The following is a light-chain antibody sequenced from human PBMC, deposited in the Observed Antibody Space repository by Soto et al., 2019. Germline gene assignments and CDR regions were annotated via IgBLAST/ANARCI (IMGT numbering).Light chain of an antibody. CDR1: QSVSDS. V-gene: IGKV3-15*01. J-gene: IGKJ1*01. CDR3: QQYDNWPSWT. Sequence: EIVMTQSPVTLSVSPGERATLSCRASQSVSDSLAWYQQKPGQPPRLLIYGTSTRATGIPARFSGSGFATEFTLTISSLQSEDSAVYYCQQYDNWPSWTFGQGTKVEIK. CDR2: GTS.